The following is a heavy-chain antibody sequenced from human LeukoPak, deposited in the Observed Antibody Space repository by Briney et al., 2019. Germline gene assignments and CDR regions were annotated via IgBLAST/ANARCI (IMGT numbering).Heavy chain of an antibody. V-gene: IGHV3-30*02. D-gene: IGHD2-15*01. J-gene: IGHJ1*01. CDR3: AKDPEDCSGGSCYRYFQH. Sequence: GGSLRLSCAASGFTFSSYGMHWVRQAPGKGLEWVAFIRYDGSNKYYADSVKGRFTISRDNSKNTLYLQMNSLRAEDTAVYYCAKDPEDCSGGSCYRYFQHWGQGTLVTVSS. CDR2: IRYDGSNK. CDR1: GFTFSSYG.